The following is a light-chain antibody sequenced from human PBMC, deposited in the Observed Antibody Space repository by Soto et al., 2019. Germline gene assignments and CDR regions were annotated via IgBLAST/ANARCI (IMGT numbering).Light chain of an antibody. CDR3: KQYGTSPT. J-gene: IGKJ1*01. CDR2: GAS. CDR1: QTVRRSY. Sequence: EIVLTQSPGTLSLSPGERATLSCRAGQTVRRSYLAWYQQIPGQAPRLLIYGASSRATGIPDRFSGSGSGTDFTLSISRLDPEDVSVYYCKQYGTSPTFGQGTKVDVK. V-gene: IGKV3-20*01.